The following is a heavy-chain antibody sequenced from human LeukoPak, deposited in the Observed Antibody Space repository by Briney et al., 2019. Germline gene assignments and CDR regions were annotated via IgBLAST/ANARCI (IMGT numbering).Heavy chain of an antibody. J-gene: IGHJ4*02. Sequence: SETLSLTCSVSGGSLSSVDSYGGGIPHPPGRALGWMGNIYPRGRTYYNPSLTSRVTISVDTSENQFSLKLTSVTTADTAVYYCARGIGYCRSANCYGSGDYWGQGTLVTVSS. D-gene: IGHD2-15*01. CDR3: ARGIGYCRSANCYGSGDY. CDR1: GGSLSSVDSY. V-gene: IGHV4-30-4*01. CDR2: IYPRGRT.